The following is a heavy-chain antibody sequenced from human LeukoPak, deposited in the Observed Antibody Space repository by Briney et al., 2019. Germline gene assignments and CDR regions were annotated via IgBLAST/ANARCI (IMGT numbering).Heavy chain of an antibody. CDR3: ASSGMCGGGTCYALYFDF. Sequence: GGSLRLSCAASGFTFNSYGMHRVRQAPGKGLEWVANINQDGSEKYYVDSVKGRFTISRDNAKNSLYLQMNSLRAEDTAVYYCASSGMCGGGTCYALYFDFWGQGTLVTVSS. CDR1: GFTFNSYG. CDR2: INQDGSEK. J-gene: IGHJ4*02. D-gene: IGHD2-15*01. V-gene: IGHV3-7*03.